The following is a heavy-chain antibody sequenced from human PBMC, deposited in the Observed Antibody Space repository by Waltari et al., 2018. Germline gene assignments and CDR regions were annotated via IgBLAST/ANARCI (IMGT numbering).Heavy chain of an antibody. J-gene: IGHJ4*02. CDR2: IYHSGST. CDR1: GYSISSGYY. CDR3: ARVGYYDSSGYSDY. D-gene: IGHD3-22*01. V-gene: IGHV4-38-2*02. Sequence: QVQLQESGPGLVKPSATLSLTCTVSGYSISSGYYWGWIRQPPGKGLEWIGSIYHSGSTYYNPSLKSRVTISVDTSKNQFSLKLSSVTAADTAVYYCARVGYYDSSGYSDYWGQGTLVTVSS.